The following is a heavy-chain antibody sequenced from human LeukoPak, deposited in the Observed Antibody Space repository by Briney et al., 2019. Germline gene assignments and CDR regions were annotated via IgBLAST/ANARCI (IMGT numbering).Heavy chain of an antibody. D-gene: IGHD1-26*01. CDR2: IYSGGST. V-gene: IGHV3-53*01. Sequence: GGSLRLSCAASGFTVSSNCMSWVRQAPGKGLEWVSVIYSGGSTYYADSVKGRFTISRDNSKNTLYLQMNSLRAEDTAVYYCARGNSGSYYEYYFDYWGQGTLVTVSS. CDR1: GFTVSSNC. CDR3: ARGNSGSYYEYYFDY. J-gene: IGHJ4*02.